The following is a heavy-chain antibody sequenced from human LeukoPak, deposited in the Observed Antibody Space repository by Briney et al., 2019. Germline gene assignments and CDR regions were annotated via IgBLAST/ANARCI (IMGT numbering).Heavy chain of an antibody. J-gene: IGHJ5*02. Sequence: ASVKVSCKASGYTFTSYDINWVRQATGQGLEWMGWMNPNSGNTGYAQKFQGRVTMTRNTSISTAYMELSSLRSEDTAVYYCARYEDWNYGLDPWGQGTLVTVSS. CDR3: ARYEDWNYGLDP. D-gene: IGHD1-7*01. CDR1: GYTFTSYD. V-gene: IGHV1-8*01. CDR2: MNPNSGNT.